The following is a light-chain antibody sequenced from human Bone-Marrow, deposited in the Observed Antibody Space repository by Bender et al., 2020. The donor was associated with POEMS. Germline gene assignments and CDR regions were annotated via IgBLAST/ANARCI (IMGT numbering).Light chain of an antibody. V-gene: IGLV1-44*01. Sequence: QSVLTQPPSASGTPGQRVTISCSGGSSNIGAHAVNWYQHLPGTAPKLLIFSSHRRPSAVPARFSGSRSGTSASLAISGVQCEEEADYYSAVWDDGINGWVFGGRTKLTV. CDR3: AVWDDGINGWV. CDR2: SSH. J-gene: IGLJ3*02. CDR1: SSNIGAHA.